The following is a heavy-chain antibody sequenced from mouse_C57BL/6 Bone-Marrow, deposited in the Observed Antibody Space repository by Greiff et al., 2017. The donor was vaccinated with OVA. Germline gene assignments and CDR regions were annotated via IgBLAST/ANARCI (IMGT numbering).Heavy chain of an antibody. J-gene: IGHJ3*01. CDR2: IYPGNSDT. CDR3: TGGYYGSSSRGFAY. D-gene: IGHD1-1*01. Sequence: EVMLVESGTVLARPGASVKMSCKTSGYTFTSYWMHWVKQRPGQGLEWIGAIYPGNSDTSYNQKFKGKAKLTAVTSASTAYMELSSLTNEDSAVYYCTGGYYGSSSRGFAYWGQGTLVTVSA. CDR1: GYTFTSYW. V-gene: IGHV1-5*01.